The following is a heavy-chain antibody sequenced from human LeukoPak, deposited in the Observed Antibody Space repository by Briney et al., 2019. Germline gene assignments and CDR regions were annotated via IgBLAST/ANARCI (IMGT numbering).Heavy chain of an antibody. CDR1: GFTFSTYG. V-gene: IGHV3-30*02. CDR3: AKDLRGYSGYDSDAFDI. CDR2: IWYDGSKK. Sequence: GGSLRLSCAASGFTFSTYGMHWVRQAPGKGLEWVAVIWYDGSKKYYADSVKGRFAISRDNSKNTLYLQMNSLRAEDTAVYYCAKDLRGYSGYDSDAFDIWGQGTLVTVSS. J-gene: IGHJ3*02. D-gene: IGHD5-12*01.